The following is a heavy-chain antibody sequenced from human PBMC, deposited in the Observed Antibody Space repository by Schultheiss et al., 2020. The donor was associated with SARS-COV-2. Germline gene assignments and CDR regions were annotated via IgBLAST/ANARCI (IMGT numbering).Heavy chain of an antibody. V-gene: IGHV4-34*01. CDR2: INHSGST. D-gene: IGHD3-3*01. J-gene: IGHJ5*02. CDR1: GGSFSGYY. Sequence: SETLSLTCAVYGGSFSGYYWSWIRQPPGKGLEWIGEINHSGSTNYNPSLKSRVTMSVDTSKNQFSLKLSSVTAADTAVYYCARAARKQNYDFWSGYYTGGWFDPWGQGTLVTVSS. CDR3: ARAARKQNYDFWSGYYTGGWFDP.